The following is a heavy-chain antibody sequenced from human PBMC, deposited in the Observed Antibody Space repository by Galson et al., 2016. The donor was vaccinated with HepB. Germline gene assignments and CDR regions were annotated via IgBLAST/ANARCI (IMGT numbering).Heavy chain of an antibody. CDR1: GASMSSYY. CDR3: ARSPRSGSSWLSGT. CDR2: IYASGNT. J-gene: IGHJ5*02. Sequence: ETLSLTCTVSGASMSSYYWTWIRQPPGKGLEWIGYIYASGNTNYNPALKARVTISVDTSKNQFSLNITSVTAPDTAVYYCARSPRSGSSWLSGTWGQGTLVTVSS. D-gene: IGHD2-15*01. V-gene: IGHV4-4*08.